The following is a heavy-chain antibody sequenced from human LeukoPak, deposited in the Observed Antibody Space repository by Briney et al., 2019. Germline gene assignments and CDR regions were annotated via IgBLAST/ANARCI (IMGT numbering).Heavy chain of an antibody. CDR1: GGSMSSSSYY. CDR2: IYYSGST. V-gene: IGHV4-39*01. CDR3: ARRPGGLERNWFDP. D-gene: IGHD1-1*01. Sequence: PSETLSLTCTVSGGSMSSSSYYWGWIRQPPGKGLEWIGSIYYSGSTYYNPSLKSRVTISVDTSKNQFSVKLSSVTAADTAVYYCARRPGGLERNWFDPWGQGTLVTVSS. J-gene: IGHJ5*02.